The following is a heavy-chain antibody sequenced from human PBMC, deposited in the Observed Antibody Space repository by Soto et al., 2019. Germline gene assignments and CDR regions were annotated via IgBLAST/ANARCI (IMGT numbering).Heavy chain of an antibody. CDR1: GGSIRSGGYY. J-gene: IGHJ4*02. V-gene: IGHV4-31*03. CDR2: IYYSGSA. D-gene: IGHD6-19*01. Sequence: QVQLQESGPGLVKPSQTLSLTCTVSGGSIRSGGYYWSWIRQHPGKGLEWIGYIYYSGSAYYNPSLKSRVSRAVDTSKNQFSLKLSAVTTADTAVYYCAREEGVRAVAGIGSWGQGTLVTVSS. CDR3: AREEGVRAVAGIGS.